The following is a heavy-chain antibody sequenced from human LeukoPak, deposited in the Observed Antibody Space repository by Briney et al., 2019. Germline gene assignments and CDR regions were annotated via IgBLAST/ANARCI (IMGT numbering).Heavy chain of an antibody. CDR1: GGSISSYY. Sequence: PSETLSLTCTVSGGSISSYYWSWIRQPPGKGLEWIGYIYHGGSTYYNPSLKSRVTISVDRSKNQFSLKLSSVTAADTAVYYCARDRLGDYGSGRGGNYWGQGTLVTVSS. CDR2: IYHGGST. V-gene: IGHV4-59*12. CDR3: ARDRLGDYGSGRGGNY. D-gene: IGHD3-10*01. J-gene: IGHJ4*02.